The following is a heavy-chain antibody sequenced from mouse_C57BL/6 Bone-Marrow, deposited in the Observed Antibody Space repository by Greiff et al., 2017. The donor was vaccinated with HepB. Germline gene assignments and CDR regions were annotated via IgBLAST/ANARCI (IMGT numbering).Heavy chain of an antibody. Sequence: QVQLQQPGAELVKPGASVKMSCKASGYTFTSYWITWVKQRPGQGLEWIGDIYPGSGSTNYNEKFKSKATLTVDTPSSTAYMQLSSLTSEDSAVYYCARSIDGYSYYYAMDYWGQGTSVTVSS. V-gene: IGHV1-55*01. CDR2: IYPGSGST. D-gene: IGHD2-3*01. J-gene: IGHJ4*01. CDR1: GYTFTSYW. CDR3: ARSIDGYSYYYAMDY.